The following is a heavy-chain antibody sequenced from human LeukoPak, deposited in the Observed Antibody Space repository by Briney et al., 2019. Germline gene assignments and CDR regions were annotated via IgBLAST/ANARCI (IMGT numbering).Heavy chain of an antibody. D-gene: IGHD3-3*01. CDR1: GYTFTGYY. J-gene: IGHJ6*03. V-gene: IGHV1-2*02. CDR2: INPNSGGT. CDR3: ARDHSNDFWSGSGPLYYMDV. Sequence: ASVKVSCKASGYTFTGYYMHWVRQAPGQGLEWMGWINPNSGGTNYAQKFQGRVTMTRDTSISTAYMELSRLRSDDTAVYYCARDHSNDFWSGSGPLYYMDVWGKGTTVTVSS.